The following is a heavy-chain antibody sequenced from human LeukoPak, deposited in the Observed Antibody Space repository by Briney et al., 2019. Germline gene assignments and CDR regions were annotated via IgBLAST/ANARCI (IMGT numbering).Heavy chain of an antibody. J-gene: IGHJ5*02. D-gene: IGHD6-13*01. V-gene: IGHV4-39*07. CDR2: INHSGST. CDR3: ARDSVEYSSSWYPSRFDP. Sequence: PSETLSLTCTVSGGSISSSSYYWGWIRQPPGKGLEWIGEINHSGSTNYNPSLKSRVTISVDTSKNQFSLKLSSVTAADTAVYYCARDSVEYSSSWYPSRFDPWGQGTLVTVSS. CDR1: GGSISSSSYY.